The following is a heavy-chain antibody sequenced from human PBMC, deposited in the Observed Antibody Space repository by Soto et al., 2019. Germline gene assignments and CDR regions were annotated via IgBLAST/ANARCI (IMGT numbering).Heavy chain of an antibody. J-gene: IGHJ5*02. V-gene: IGHV4-34*01. CDR2: INHSGST. CDR1: GGSFSGYY. Sequence: QVQLQQWGAGLLKPSETLSLTCAVYGGSFSGYYWSWIRQPPGKGLEWIGEINHSGSTNYNPSLKSRVTISVDTSKNQFSLKLSSVTAADTAVYYCARGVVVAAINWFDPLGQGTLVTVSS. CDR3: ARGVVVAAINWFDP. D-gene: IGHD2-15*01.